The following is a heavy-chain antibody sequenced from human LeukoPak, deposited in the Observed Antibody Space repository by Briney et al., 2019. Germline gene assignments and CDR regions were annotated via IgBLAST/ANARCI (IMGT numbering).Heavy chain of an antibody. CDR3: ATDEGTYYDSSGFGY. CDR1: GYTLTELS. V-gene: IGHV1-24*01. CDR2: FYPEDGET. Sequence: ASVKVSCKVSGYTLTELSMHWLRQAPGKGLEWMGGFYPEDGETIYAQKFQGRVTMTEDTSTDTASMGLSSLRSEDTAVYYCATDEGTYYDSSGFGYWGQGELVTVSS. D-gene: IGHD3-22*01. J-gene: IGHJ4*02.